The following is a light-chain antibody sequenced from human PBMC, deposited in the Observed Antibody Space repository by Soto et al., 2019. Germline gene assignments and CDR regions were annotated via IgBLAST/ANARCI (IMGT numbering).Light chain of an antibody. CDR1: QGISNY. Sequence: DIQMTQSPSSLSASVGDKVTITCRASQGISNYLAWYQQKPGKVPKLLIYAASTLHSGVPSRFGGSGSGTDFTLIISSLQPEDVATYFCQTYNRGPLTFGGGTKVEIK. V-gene: IGKV1-27*01. J-gene: IGKJ4*01. CDR3: QTYNRGPLT. CDR2: AAS.